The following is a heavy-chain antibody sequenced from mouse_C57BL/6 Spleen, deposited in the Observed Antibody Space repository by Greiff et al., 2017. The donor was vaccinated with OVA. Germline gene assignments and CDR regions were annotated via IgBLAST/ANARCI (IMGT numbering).Heavy chain of an antibody. D-gene: IGHD2-4*01. CDR2: IWRGGST. CDR1: GFSLTSYG. J-gene: IGHJ3*01. CDR3: ANLYDYDDDAWFAY. Sequence: VKLMESGPGLVQPSQSLSITCTVSGFSLTSYGVHWVRQSPGKGLEWLGVIWRGGSTDYNAAFMSRLSITKDNSKSQVFFKMNSLQADDTAIYYCANLYDYDDDAWFAYWGQGTLVTVSA. V-gene: IGHV2-5*01.